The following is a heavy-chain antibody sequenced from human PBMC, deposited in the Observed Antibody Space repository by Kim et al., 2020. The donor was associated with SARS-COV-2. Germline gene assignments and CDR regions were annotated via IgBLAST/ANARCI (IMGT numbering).Heavy chain of an antibody. D-gene: IGHD1-1*01. J-gene: IGHJ4*02. V-gene: IGHV3-74*03. Sequence: GGSLRLSCEASGFTFSGFWMDWVRQAPGKGLLWVSRVNTDGSDTTYADSVKGRFTVSRDNAKNTLYLQMNRLRADDTAVYYCTRAKVATNAFDSWCQGILVTVSS. CDR1: GFTFSGFW. CDR2: VNTDGSDT. CDR3: TRAKVATNAFDS.